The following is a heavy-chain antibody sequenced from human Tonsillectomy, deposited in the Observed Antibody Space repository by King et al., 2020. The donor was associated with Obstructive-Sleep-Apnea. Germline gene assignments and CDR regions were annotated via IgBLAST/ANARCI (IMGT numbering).Heavy chain of an antibody. D-gene: IGHD6-13*01. Sequence: VQLVESGGGVVQPGRSLRLSCAASGFTFSSYAMHWVRQAPGKGLEWVAVISYDGSNKYYADSVKGRFTISRDNSKNTLYLQMNSLRVEDTAVYYCGREKAAAPSFDYWGQGTLVTVSS. J-gene: IGHJ4*02. CDR2: ISYDGSNK. CDR3: GREKAAAPSFDY. CDR1: GFTFSSYA. V-gene: IGHV3-30-3*01.